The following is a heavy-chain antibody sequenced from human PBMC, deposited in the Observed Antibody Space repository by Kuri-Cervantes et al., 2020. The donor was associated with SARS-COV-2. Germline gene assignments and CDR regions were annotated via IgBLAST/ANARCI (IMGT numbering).Heavy chain of an antibody. D-gene: IGHD6-19*01. V-gene: IGHV4-39*01. CDR1: GDSISSSAYY. CDR2: IYYSGST. CDR3: ARQGDGGFRAVAGTTEWGY. J-gene: IGHJ4*02. Sequence: GSLRLSCSVSGDSISSSAYYWGWIRQPPGKGLEWIGNIYYSGSTYYNPSLKSRVTISVDTSKNQFSLKLSSVAAADTAVYYCARQGDGGFRAVAGTTEWGYWGQGTLVTDSS.